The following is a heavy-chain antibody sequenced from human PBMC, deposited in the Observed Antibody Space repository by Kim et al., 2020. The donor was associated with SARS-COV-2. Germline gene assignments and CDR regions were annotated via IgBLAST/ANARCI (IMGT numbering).Heavy chain of an antibody. Sequence: LETLSLTCTVSGGSISSYYWSWIRQPPGKGLEWIGYIYYSGSTNYNPSLKSRVTISVDTSKNQFSLKLSSVTAADTAVYYCARDEGATGAFDIWGQGTMVTVSS. CDR3: ARDEGATGAFDI. CDR2: IYYSGST. J-gene: IGHJ3*02. V-gene: IGHV4-59*13. CDR1: GGSISSYY.